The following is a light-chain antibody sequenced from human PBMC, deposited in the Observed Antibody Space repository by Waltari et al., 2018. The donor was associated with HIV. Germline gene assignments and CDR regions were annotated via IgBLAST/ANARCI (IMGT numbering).Light chain of an antibody. CDR3: QQYSSAPRT. J-gene: IGKJ2*01. V-gene: IGKV3-20*01. CDR2: GAS. Sequence: EIGLTQSPGPLSLSPGESATLPCRASQSITSSYLSWYQQKPGQAPRLVIYGASSRATGIPDRFSGSGSGADFTLTISRLEPEDFAVYYCQQYSSAPRTFGQGTKLEIK. CDR1: QSITSSY.